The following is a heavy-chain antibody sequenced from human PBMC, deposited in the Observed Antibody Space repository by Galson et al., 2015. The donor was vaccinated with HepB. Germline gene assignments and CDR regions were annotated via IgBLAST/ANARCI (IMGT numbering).Heavy chain of an antibody. J-gene: IGHJ3*02. D-gene: IGHD3-22*01. CDR3: AIERGIVVVTTGAFDI. CDR1: GFTFSDYY. CDR2: ISSSSSYT. V-gene: IGHV3-11*05. Sequence: SLRLSCAASGFTFSDYYMSWIRQAPGKGLEWVSYISSSSSYTNYADSVKGRFTISRDNAKNSLYVQMNSLRAEDTAVYYCAIERGIVVVTTGAFDIGGQGRMVTVCS.